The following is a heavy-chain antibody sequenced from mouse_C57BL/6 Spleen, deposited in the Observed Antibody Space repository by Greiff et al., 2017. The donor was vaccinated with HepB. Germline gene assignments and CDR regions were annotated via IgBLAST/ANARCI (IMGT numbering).Heavy chain of an antibody. D-gene: IGHD2-2*01. V-gene: IGHV5-4*01. J-gene: IGHJ4*01. CDR3: ARDEVTNAMDY. Sequence: EVKVVESGGGLVKPGGSLKLSCAASGFTFSSYAMSWVRQTPEKRLEWVATISDGGSYTYYPDNVKGRFTISRDNAKNNLYLQMSHLKSEDTAMYYCARDEVTNAMDYWGQGTSVTVSS. CDR2: ISDGGSYT. CDR1: GFTFSSYA.